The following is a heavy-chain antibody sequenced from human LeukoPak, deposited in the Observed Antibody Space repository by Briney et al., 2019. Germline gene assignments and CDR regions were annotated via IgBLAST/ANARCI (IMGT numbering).Heavy chain of an antibody. Sequence: GESLKISCQASGHDFNNYWLAWVRQLPGKGLEWMGIIYPLDSETRYSPSFQGQVTISVDKYTNTAFLQWSSLKASDSARYYCARRREDSTAFSHWGQGTLLTVSS. CDR3: ARRREDSTAFSH. CDR2: IYPLDSET. J-gene: IGHJ4*02. V-gene: IGHV5-51*01. CDR1: GHDFNNYW. D-gene: IGHD6-13*01.